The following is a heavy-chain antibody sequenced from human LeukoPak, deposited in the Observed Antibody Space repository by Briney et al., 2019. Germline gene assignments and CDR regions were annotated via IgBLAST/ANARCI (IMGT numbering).Heavy chain of an antibody. CDR3: ARKLIVGSAWYYFDY. J-gene: IGHJ4*02. CDR2: IYYSGSA. D-gene: IGHD3-22*01. Sequence: SETLSLTCTVSGGSVNSGSYYWCWIRQAPGEGLEWIGNIYYSGSAYYTPSLESRVTMSVDTSKNQFSLKLSSVTAADTAVYYCARKLIVGSAWYYFDYWGQGTLVTVSS. V-gene: IGHV4-39*07. CDR1: GGSVNSGSYY.